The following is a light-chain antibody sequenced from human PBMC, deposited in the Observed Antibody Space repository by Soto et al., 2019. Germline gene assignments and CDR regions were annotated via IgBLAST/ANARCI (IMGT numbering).Light chain of an antibody. CDR3: QQLDPYSPT. V-gene: IGKV1-5*01. CDR1: QSVKNW. CDR2: DAS. Sequence: DIQMTQSPSTLSASVGDRVTITCRASQSVKNWLAWYQQKPGKVPKLLIFDASILESGVPSRFSGRGSGTEFTLTLSILQPDDFATYFCQQLDPYSPTFGQGTKLDI. J-gene: IGKJ2*01.